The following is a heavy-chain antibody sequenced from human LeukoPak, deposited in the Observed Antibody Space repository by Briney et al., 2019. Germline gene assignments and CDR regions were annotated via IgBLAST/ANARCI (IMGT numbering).Heavy chain of an antibody. D-gene: IGHD2-2*01. CDR2: ISPNSGGT. Sequence: ASVKVSCKASGYTFTGYYMHWVRQAPGQGLEWMGRISPNSGGTNYAQKFQGRVTMTRDTSISTAYLQWSSLKASDTAMYYCARRGYCSSTSCLGFDPWGQGTLVTVSS. CDR3: ARRGYCSSTSCLGFDP. CDR1: GYTFTGYY. J-gene: IGHJ5*02. V-gene: IGHV1-2*06.